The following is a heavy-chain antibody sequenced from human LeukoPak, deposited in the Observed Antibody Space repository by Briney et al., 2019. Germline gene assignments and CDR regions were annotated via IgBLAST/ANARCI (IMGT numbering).Heavy chain of an antibody. J-gene: IGHJ6*03. CDR1: GYTFTGYY. CDR2: INPNSGDT. Sequence: ASVKVSCKTSGYTFTGYYMHWVRQAPGQGLEWMGWINPNSGDTNYEQKFQGRVTMTTDMSISTAYMELSRLRSDDTAVYYCARGDPSGYYYYMDVWGRGTTVTVSS. V-gene: IGHV1-2*02. CDR3: ARGDPSGYYYYMDV.